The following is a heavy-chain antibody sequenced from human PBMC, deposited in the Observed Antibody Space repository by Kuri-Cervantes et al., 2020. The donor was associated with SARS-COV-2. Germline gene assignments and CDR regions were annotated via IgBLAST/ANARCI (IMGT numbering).Heavy chain of an antibody. CDR2: IKQDGSEK. CDR3: TTGCSSTSCYRGVGYYYMDV. V-gene: IGHV3-7*03. CDR1: GFTFSSYW. D-gene: IGHD2-2*02. J-gene: IGHJ6*03. Sequence: GGSLRLSCAASGFTFSSYWMSWVHQAPGKGLEWVANIKQDGSEKYYVDSVKGRFTISRDNAKNSLYLQMNSLRAEDTAAYYCTTGCSSTSCYRGVGYYYMDVWGKGTTVTVSS.